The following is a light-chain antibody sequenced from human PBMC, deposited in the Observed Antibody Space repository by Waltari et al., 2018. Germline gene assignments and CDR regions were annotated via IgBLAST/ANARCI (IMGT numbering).Light chain of an antibody. Sequence: DIQMTQSPSSLSASVGDRVTISYRASHNITTYLNWYQQKPGKAPNLLIYAASTLQSGVPSRFSGSGSGTEFILTISSLRPEDFATYYCQQTNSVPLTFGGGTKVESK. CDR1: HNITTY. V-gene: IGKV1-39*01. J-gene: IGKJ4*01. CDR2: AAS. CDR3: QQTNSVPLT.